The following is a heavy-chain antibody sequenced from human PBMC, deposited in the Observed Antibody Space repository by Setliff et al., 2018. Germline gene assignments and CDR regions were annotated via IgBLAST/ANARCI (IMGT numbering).Heavy chain of an antibody. CDR1: GFRFSDLY. CDR2: IRSKAYGGTT. Sequence: GGSLRLSCAASGFRFSDLYMSWFRQAPGKGLEWVGFIRSKAYGGTTEYAASVKGRFTISRDDSKSIAYLQMNSLKTEDTAVYYCTSAVDIAYYWGQGTLVTVSS. V-gene: IGHV3-49*03. D-gene: IGHD5-12*01. J-gene: IGHJ4*02. CDR3: TSAVDIAYY.